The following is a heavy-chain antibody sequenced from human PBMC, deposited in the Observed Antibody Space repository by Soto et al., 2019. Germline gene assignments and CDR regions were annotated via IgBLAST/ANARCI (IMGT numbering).Heavy chain of an antibody. Sequence: SETLSLTCTVSGGSISSYYWSWIRQPPGKGLEWIGYIYYSGSTNYNPSLKSRVTISVDTSKNQFSLKLSSVTAADTAVYYWARWLVGDPGFWFDPWGQGTLVTVSS. V-gene: IGHV4-59*01. J-gene: IGHJ5*02. CDR1: GGSISSYY. CDR2: IYYSGST. CDR3: ARWLVGDPGFWFDP. D-gene: IGHD1-26*01.